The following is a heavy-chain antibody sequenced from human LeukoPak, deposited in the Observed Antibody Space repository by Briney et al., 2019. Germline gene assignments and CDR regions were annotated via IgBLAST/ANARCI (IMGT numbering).Heavy chain of an antibody. D-gene: IGHD4-23*01. V-gene: IGHV3-21*01. J-gene: IGHJ4*02. CDR1: GFTFSSYI. CDR3: ARDSRTTVVTRTFDY. CDR2: ISSSSSYI. Sequence: PGGSLRLSCAASGFTFSSYIMNWVRQAPGKGLEWVSSISSSSSYIYYADSVKGRFTISRDNAKNSLYLQMNSLRAEDTAVYYCARDSRTTVVTRTFDYWGQGTLVTVSS.